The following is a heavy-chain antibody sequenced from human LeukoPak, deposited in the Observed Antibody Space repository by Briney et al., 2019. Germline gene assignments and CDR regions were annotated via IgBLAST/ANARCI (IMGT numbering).Heavy chain of an antibody. Sequence: KPSETLSLTCTVSGGSISSYYWSWIRQPPGKGLEWIGYIYYSGSTNYNPSLKSRVTISVDTSKNQFSLKLSSVTAADTAVYYCARLGHDSSASDYWGQGTLVTVSS. CDR3: ARLGHDSSASDY. CDR1: GGSISSYY. V-gene: IGHV4-59*08. D-gene: IGHD3-22*01. J-gene: IGHJ4*02. CDR2: IYYSGST.